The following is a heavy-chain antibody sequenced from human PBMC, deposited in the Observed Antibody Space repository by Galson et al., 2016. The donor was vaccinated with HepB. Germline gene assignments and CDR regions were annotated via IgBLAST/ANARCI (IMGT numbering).Heavy chain of an antibody. D-gene: IGHD2-2*01. CDR1: GFNFGLYA. CDR3: AKDEEIILAPAAPDY. Sequence: SLRLSCAASGFNFGLYAMNWVRQAPGEGLEWVSGISATDDGTYYAASVKGRFTISRDNSKNTLYLQMSSLRADDTAVYYCAKDEEIILAPAAPDYWGQGTLVTVSS. V-gene: IGHV3-23*01. CDR2: ISATDDGT. J-gene: IGHJ4*02.